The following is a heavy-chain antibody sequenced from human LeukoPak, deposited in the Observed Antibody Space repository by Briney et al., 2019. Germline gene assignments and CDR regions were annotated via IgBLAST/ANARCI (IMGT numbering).Heavy chain of an antibody. J-gene: IGHJ5*02. CDR2: IIPIFGTA. V-gene: IGHV1-69*01. Sequence: GSSVKVSCKASGGTFSSYAISWVRQAPGQGLEWMGGIIPIFGTANYAQKFQGRVTITADESTSKAYMELSSLRSEATAVYSCAREEGLGYCSGGSCYYWFAPWGQGTLVTVSS. D-gene: IGHD2-15*01. CDR1: GGTFSSYA. CDR3: AREEGLGYCSGGSCYYWFAP.